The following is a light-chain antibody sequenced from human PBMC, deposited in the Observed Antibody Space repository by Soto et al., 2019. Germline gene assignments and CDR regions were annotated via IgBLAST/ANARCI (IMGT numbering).Light chain of an antibody. CDR3: QHYGTSLYT. J-gene: IGKJ2*01. V-gene: IGKV3-11*01. CDR2: AAS. Sequence: EIVLTQSPATLSLSPGERATLSCRASQSVSRYLAWYQQRIGQAPRLLIYAASNRATGIPARFSGSGSGTDFTLTISSLEPEDFAVYYCQHYGTSLYTFGQGTKLEIK. CDR1: QSVSRY.